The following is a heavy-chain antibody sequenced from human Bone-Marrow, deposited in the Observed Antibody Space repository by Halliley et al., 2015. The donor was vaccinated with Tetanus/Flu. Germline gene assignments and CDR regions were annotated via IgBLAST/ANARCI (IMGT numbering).Heavy chain of an antibody. Sequence: EWASAIFSGGGTRYADSVEGRFTISRDKSKNTLFLQMNSLRADDTAVYYCARDWADGDSGYRYWGQGTLVTVSP. CDR3: ARDWADGDSGYRY. D-gene: IGHD3-22*01. CDR2: IFSGGGT. V-gene: IGHV3-53*01. J-gene: IGHJ4*02.